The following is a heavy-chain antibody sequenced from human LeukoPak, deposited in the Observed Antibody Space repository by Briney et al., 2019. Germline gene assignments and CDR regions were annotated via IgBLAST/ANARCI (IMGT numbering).Heavy chain of an antibody. J-gene: IGHJ4*02. V-gene: IGHV1-2*02. Sequence: ASVKVSCKASGYTFTGYYMHWVRQAPGQGLEWMGWINPNSGGTNFAQKFQGRVTMTRDTSISTAYMELSRLRSDDTAVYYCARDHGSSWYSGYNPPFDYWGQGTLVTVSS. CDR1: GYTFTGYY. CDR2: INPNSGGT. D-gene: IGHD6-13*01. CDR3: ARDHGSSWYSGYNPPFDY.